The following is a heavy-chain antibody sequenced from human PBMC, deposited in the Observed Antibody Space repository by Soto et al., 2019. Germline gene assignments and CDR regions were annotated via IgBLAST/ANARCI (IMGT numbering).Heavy chain of an antibody. Sequence: QVQLVQSGAEVKKPGSSVKVSCKASGGTFSSYTISWVRQAPGQGREWMGRIIPILGIANYAQKFQGRVTITGYTSTSTAYMELSSLRSEDTAVYYCAREALWFGESLCEYYYMDVWGKGTTVTVSS. V-gene: IGHV1-69*08. D-gene: IGHD3-10*01. CDR3: AREALWFGESLCEYYYMDV. CDR2: IIPILGIA. J-gene: IGHJ6*03. CDR1: GGTFSSYT.